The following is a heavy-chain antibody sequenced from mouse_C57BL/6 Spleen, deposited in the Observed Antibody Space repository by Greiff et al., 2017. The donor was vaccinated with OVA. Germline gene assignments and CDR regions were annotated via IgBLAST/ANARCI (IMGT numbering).Heavy chain of an antibody. CDR3: ARRDTTSYAMDY. J-gene: IGHJ4*01. V-gene: IGHV1-59*01. CDR1: GYTFTSYW. Sequence: VQLQQPGAELVRPGTSVKLSCKASGYTFTSYWMHWVKQRPGQGLEWIGVIDPSDSYTNYNQKFKGKATLTVDTSSSTAYMQLSSLTSEDSAVYYCARRDTTSYAMDYWGQGTSVTVSS. D-gene: IGHD1-1*01. CDR2: IDPSDSYT.